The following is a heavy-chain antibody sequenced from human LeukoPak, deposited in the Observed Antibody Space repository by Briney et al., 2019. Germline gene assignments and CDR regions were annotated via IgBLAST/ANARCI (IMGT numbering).Heavy chain of an antibody. Sequence: PSETLSLTCTVSGGSISSGSYYWSWIRQPAGKGLEWIGYIYYSGSTNYNPSLKSRVTISVDTSKNQFSLKLSSVTAADTAVYYCARTYYYDSSGYYWGDDFDIWGQGTMVTVSS. J-gene: IGHJ3*02. CDR1: GGSISSGSYY. V-gene: IGHV4-61*10. CDR3: ARTYYYDSSGYYWGDDFDI. D-gene: IGHD3-22*01. CDR2: IYYSGST.